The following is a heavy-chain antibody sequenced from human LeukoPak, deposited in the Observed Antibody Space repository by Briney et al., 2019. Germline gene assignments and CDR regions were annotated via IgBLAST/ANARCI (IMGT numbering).Heavy chain of an antibody. CDR1: GGSISGYF. CDR3: ARQAYGGEAFDI. D-gene: IGHD4-17*01. V-gene: IGHV4-59*08. CDR2: IYYSGGT. J-gene: IGHJ3*02. Sequence: SETLSLTCTVSGGSISGYFWSWIRQPPGKGLEYIAYIYYSGGTDYSPSLKSRVTISVDTSKNKFSLKVNSVTVADTAVYYCARQAYGGEAFDIWGQGTMVTVSS.